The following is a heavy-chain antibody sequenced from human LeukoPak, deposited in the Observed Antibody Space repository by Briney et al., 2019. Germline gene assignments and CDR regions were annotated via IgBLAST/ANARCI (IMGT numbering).Heavy chain of an antibody. CDR2: IIPIFGTA. D-gene: IGHD3-22*01. V-gene: IGHV1-69*13. CDR3: ARSGYYYYFDY. CDR1: GGTFSSYA. J-gene: IGHJ4*02. Sequence: ASVKVSCKASGGTFSSYAINWVRQAPGQGLEWMGGIIPIFGTANYAQKSQGRVTITADESTSTAYMELSSLRSEDTAVYYCARSGYYYYFDYWGQGTLVTVSS.